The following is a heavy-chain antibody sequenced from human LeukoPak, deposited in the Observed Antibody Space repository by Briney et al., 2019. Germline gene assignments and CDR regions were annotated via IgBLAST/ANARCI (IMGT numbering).Heavy chain of an antibody. D-gene: IGHD6-19*01. CDR2: ISSSSSYI. CDR3: ARDFFRIAVAGQGWFDP. CDR1: GFTFSSYS. Sequence: GGSLRLSCAASGFTFSSYSMNWVRQAPGKGLEWVSSISSSSSYIYYADSVKGRFTISRDNAKNSLYLQMNSLRAEDTAVYYCARDFFRIAVAGQGWFDPWGQGTLVTVSS. V-gene: IGHV3-21*01. J-gene: IGHJ5*02.